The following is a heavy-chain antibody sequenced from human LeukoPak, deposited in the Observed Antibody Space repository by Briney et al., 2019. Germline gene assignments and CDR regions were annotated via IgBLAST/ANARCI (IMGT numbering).Heavy chain of an antibody. D-gene: IGHD1-26*01. Sequence: PSETLSLTCTVSGGSISSSSYYWSWIRQPPGKGLEWIGYIYYSGSTNYNPSLKSRVTISVDTSKNQFSLKLSSVTAADTAVYYCARHRGSGSYLFDAFDIWGQGTMVTVSS. J-gene: IGHJ3*02. CDR3: ARHRGSGSYLFDAFDI. CDR1: GGSISSSSYY. V-gene: IGHV4-61*05. CDR2: IYYSGST.